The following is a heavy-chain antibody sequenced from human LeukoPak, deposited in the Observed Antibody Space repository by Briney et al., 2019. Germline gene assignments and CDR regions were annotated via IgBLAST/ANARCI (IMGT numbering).Heavy chain of an antibody. V-gene: IGHV3-53*01. D-gene: IGHD3-10*01. CDR2: IYSGGST. CDR1: GFTVSSNY. J-gene: IGHJ4*02. CDR3: AKIRGGSGSYYKNPLDY. Sequence: GGSLRLSCAASGFTVSSNYMSWVRQAPGKGLEWVSVIYSGGSTYYADSVKGRFTISRDTSKNTLYLLMNSLRAEDTAVYYCAKIRGGSGSYYKNPLDYWGQGTLVTVSS.